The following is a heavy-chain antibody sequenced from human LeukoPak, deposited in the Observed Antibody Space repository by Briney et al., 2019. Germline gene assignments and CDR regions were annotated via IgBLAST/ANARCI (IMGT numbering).Heavy chain of an antibody. CDR2: SHSSGRT. CDR1: GDSISNCH. Sequence: PSETLSLTCSVSGDSISNCHWSWIRQPAGKGLEWIGQSHSSGRTNYNPPLESRVTVSIDTPENQFSLTIRSVTAADTAIYYCARRDITSGWSFNYWGQGILVTVS. J-gene: IGHJ4*02. CDR3: ARRDITSGWSFNY. D-gene: IGHD6-19*01. V-gene: IGHV4-4*07.